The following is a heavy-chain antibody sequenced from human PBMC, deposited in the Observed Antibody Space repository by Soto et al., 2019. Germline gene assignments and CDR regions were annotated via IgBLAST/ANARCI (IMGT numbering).Heavy chain of an antibody. V-gene: IGHV4-39*01. CDR1: GGSISSSSYY. CDR3: AVPAASVAGASGSYYYYGMDV. J-gene: IGHJ6*02. Sequence: SETLSLTCTVSGGSISSSSYYWGWIRQPPGQGLEWIGYIYYSGSPYYNPSLKSRVTISVDTSKNQFSLKLSSVTAADTAVYYCAVPAASVAGASGSYYYYGMDVWGQGTTVTVSS. CDR2: IYYSGSP. D-gene: IGHD6-19*01.